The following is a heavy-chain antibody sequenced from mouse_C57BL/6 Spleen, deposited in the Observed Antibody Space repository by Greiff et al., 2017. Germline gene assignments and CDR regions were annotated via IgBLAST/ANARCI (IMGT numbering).Heavy chain of an antibody. J-gene: IGHJ1*03. CDR3: ARKSNHWYFDV. V-gene: IGHV5-17*01. Sequence: EVKVVESGGGLVKPGGSLKLSCAASGFTFSDSGMHWVRQAPEKGLEWVAYISSGSSTIYYADTVKGRFTISRDNAKNTLFLQMTSLRSEDTAMDYCARKSNHWYFDVWGTGTTVTVSS. CDR2: ISSGSSTI. D-gene: IGHD2-5*01. CDR1: GFTFSDSG.